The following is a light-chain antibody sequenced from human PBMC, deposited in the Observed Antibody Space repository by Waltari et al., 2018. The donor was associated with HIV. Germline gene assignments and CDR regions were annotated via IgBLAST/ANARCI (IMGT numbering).Light chain of an antibody. V-gene: IGLV1-40*01. CDR3: QSYDSSLSGSWV. Sequence: QPVLTHPPSVSGAPGQRASLSCPGSTSNIAAGYDVHRSHQVQGTAPKRLIFGNTNRPSGGPDRISGSKSGTSASLAISGLRAEDEAYYYVQSYDSSLSGSWVFGGGTKLTVL. CDR2: GNT. CDR1: TSNIAAGYD. J-gene: IGLJ3*02.